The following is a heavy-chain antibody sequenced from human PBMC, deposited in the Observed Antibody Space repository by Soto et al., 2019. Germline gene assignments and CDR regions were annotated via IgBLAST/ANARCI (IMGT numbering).Heavy chain of an antibody. CDR1: GFTFSSYG. V-gene: IGHV3-33*01. CDR3: ARERLFWSGYYWKYYYYGMDV. CDR2: IWYDGSNK. J-gene: IGHJ6*02. Sequence: QVQLVESGGGEVQPGRSLRLSCAASGFTFSSYGMHWVRQAPGKGLEWVAVIWYDGSNKYYADSVKGRFTISRDNSKNTRYLQMNRLRAEDTAVYYCARERLFWSGYYWKYYYYGMDVWGQGTTVTVSS. D-gene: IGHD3-3*01.